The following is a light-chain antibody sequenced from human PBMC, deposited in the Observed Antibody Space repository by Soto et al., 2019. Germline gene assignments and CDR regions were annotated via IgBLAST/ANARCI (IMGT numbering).Light chain of an antibody. CDR1: QDISNY. V-gene: IGKV1-33*01. CDR3: HDDGGMWT. Sequence: DIQMTQSPSSLSASVGDRVTITCQASQDISNYLNWYQQQPGKAPKLLIYDASNLEYGVPPRFRGSACATEFIPTSSKQRREDFATDWGHDDGGMWTCGQGNRVDMK. CDR2: DAS. J-gene: IGKJ1*01.